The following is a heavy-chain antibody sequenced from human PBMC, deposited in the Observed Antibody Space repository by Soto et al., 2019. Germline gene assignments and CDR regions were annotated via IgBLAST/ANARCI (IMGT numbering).Heavy chain of an antibody. Sequence: ASVKVSCKASGYTFTTYDINWVRQASGQGLEWMGWVSPNTGNTGYAQKFQGRVTLTRNTSISTAYMELSSLRSEDTAVYFCAVGVIDAAVIWGQGTLVIVSS. CDR3: AVGVIDAAVI. D-gene: IGHD1-26*01. V-gene: IGHV1-8*01. J-gene: IGHJ4*02. CDR1: GYTFTTYD. CDR2: VSPNTGNT.